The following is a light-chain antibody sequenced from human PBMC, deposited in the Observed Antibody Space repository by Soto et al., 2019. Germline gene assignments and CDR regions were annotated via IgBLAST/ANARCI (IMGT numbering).Light chain of an antibody. CDR3: AAWDDSLNDLI. J-gene: IGLJ2*01. CDR1: SSNIGSNT. CDR2: SNN. Sequence: QSVLTQPPSASGTPGQRVTLSCSGSSSNIGSNTVNWYQQLPGTAPKLLIYSNNERPSGVPDRFSGSKSGTSASLAISGLQSEDEADYHCAAWDDSLNDLIFGGGTQLTVL. V-gene: IGLV1-44*01.